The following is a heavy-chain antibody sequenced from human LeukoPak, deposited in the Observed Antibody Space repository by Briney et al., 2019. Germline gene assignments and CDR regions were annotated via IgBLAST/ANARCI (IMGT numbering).Heavy chain of an antibody. J-gene: IGHJ5*02. D-gene: IGHD2-15*01. V-gene: IGHV4-59*06. Sequence: PSETLSLTCTVSGGSISSYYWSWIRHHPGKGLEWIGYIYYSGSTYYNPSLKSRVTISIDTSKNQFSLKLSSVTAADTAVYYCARGARVVVATVNWFDPWGQGTLVTVSS. CDR1: GGSISSYY. CDR3: ARGARVVVATVNWFDP. CDR2: IYYSGST.